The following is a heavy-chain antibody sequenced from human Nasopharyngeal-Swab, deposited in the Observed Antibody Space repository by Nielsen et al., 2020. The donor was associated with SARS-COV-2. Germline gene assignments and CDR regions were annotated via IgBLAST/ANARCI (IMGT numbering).Heavy chain of an antibody. D-gene: IGHD3/OR15-3a*01. V-gene: IGHV3-23*01. Sequence: GESLKISCAASEFTFSTYGMTWVRQAPGKGLEWVSTITGNGDTTYYADSVKGRFTIARDNSQKTLFLQMNTLRADDAAVYYCAKGGLVPAADITYYYFGMDVWGQGTTVTVSS. CDR3: AKGGLVPAADITYYYFGMDV. CDR2: ITGNGDTT. CDR1: EFTFSTYG. J-gene: IGHJ6*02.